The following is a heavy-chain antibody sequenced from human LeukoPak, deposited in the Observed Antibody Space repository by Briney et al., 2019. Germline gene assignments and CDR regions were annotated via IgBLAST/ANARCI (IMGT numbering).Heavy chain of an antibody. V-gene: IGHV1-18*01. J-gene: IGHJ6*03. CDR1: GYTFTSYG. D-gene: IGHD3-3*01. CDR3: ARVEGCDFWSGYSYYYYYMDV. Sequence: GASVKVSCKASGYTFTSYGISWVRQAPGQGLEWMGWISAYNGNTNYAQKLQGRVTMTTDTSTSTAYMELRSLRSDDTAVYYCARVEGCDFWSGYSYYYYYMDVWGKGTTVTVSS. CDR2: ISAYNGNT.